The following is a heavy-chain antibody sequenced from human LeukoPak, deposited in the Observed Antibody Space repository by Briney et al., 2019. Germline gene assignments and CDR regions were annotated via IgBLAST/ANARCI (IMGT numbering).Heavy chain of an antibody. CDR3: ARRGIGLPAGFWFDP. CDR1: GGSISSYY. D-gene: IGHD3-16*02. V-gene: IGHV4-4*09. J-gene: IGHJ5*02. Sequence: SETLSLTCTVSGGSISSYYWSWIRQPPGKGLEWIGYIYTSGSTNYNPSLKSRVTISVDTSKNQFSLKLSSVTAADTAVYYCARRGIGLPAGFWFDPWGQGTLVTVSS. CDR2: IYTSGST.